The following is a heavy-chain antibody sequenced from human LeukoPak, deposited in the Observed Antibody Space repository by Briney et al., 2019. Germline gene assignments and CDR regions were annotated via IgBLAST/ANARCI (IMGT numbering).Heavy chain of an antibody. J-gene: IGHJ4*02. CDR3: AKIKTRVTMIVPSFDY. V-gene: IGHV3-23*01. CDR1: GFTFSSYA. Sequence: GGSLRLSCAASGFTFSSYAMSWVRQAPGTGLEWVSAISGSGGSTYYADSVKGRFTISRDNSENTLYLQMNSLRAEDTAVYYCAKIKTRVTMIVPSFDYWGQGTLVTVSS. CDR2: ISGSGGST. D-gene: IGHD3-22*01.